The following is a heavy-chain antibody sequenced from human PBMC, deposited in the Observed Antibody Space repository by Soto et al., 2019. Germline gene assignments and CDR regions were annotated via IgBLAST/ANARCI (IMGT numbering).Heavy chain of an antibody. V-gene: IGHV4-31*03. CDR1: GGSITGAFY. CDR2: IHYRGST. Sequence: SETLSLTCKVSGGSITGAFYWNWIRQHPEKGLEWIGPIHYRGSTYYNPSLKSRITITLDRSNNQFSLQLSSVTAADTAVYYCAKVRDSFGLDVWGQGTTVTVSS. J-gene: IGHJ6*02. CDR3: AKVRDSFGLDV. D-gene: IGHD2-15*01.